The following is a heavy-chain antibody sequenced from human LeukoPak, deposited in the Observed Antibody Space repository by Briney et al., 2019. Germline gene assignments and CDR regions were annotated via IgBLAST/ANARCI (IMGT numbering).Heavy chain of an antibody. CDR2: ISWNSGSI. CDR1: GFTFDDYA. Sequence: GGSLRLSCAASGFTFDDYAMHWVRQAPGKGLEWVSGISWNSGSIDYADSVKGRFTISRDNAQNSLYLQMNGLRVEDTAVYYCLGAFDFWGQGTMVTVSS. CDR3: LGAFDF. V-gene: IGHV3-9*01. J-gene: IGHJ3*01.